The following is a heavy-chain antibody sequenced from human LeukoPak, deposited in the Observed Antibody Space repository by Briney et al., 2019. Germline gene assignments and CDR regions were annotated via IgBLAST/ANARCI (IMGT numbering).Heavy chain of an antibody. V-gene: IGHV4-38-2*02. CDR3: ARDLVFSSSSPTDY. Sequence: SETLSLTCTVSGHSINNSHYWGWIRQPPGKGLEWIGNFYHSGGTYYNPSLESRVTILLDTSKNQFSLKLSSVSAADTAVYYCARDLVFSSSSPTDYWGQGILVTVSS. D-gene: IGHD6-6*01. CDR1: GHSINNSHY. J-gene: IGHJ4*02. CDR2: FYHSGGT.